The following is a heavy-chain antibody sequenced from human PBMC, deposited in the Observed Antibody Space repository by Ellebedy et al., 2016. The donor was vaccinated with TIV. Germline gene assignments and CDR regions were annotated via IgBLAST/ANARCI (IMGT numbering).Heavy chain of an antibody. CDR2: INYSGNT. V-gene: IGHV4-59*01. CDR1: GGTISSYY. D-gene: IGHD5-24*01. Sequence: MPSETLSLTCTVSGGTISSYYWSWIRQPPGKGLEWIGYINYSGNTNYNPSLRSRITISVDTSKNQFSLKLNSVTAADTAVYYCARVEMATGYYGMDVWGQGTTVTVSS. CDR3: ARVEMATGYYGMDV. J-gene: IGHJ6*02.